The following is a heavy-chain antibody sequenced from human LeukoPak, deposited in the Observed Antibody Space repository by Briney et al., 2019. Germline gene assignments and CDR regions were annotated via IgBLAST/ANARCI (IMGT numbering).Heavy chain of an antibody. V-gene: IGHV1-46*01. Sequence: ASVKVFCKASGYTFTSYYMHWVRQAPGQGLEWMGIINPSGGSTSYAQKFQGRVTMTRDTSTSTVYMELSSLRSEDTAVYYCAVLGYCSGGSCYPHDVFDYWGQGTLVTVSS. J-gene: IGHJ4*02. CDR2: INPSGGST. CDR3: AVLGYCSGGSCYPHDVFDY. D-gene: IGHD2-15*01. CDR1: GYTFTSYY.